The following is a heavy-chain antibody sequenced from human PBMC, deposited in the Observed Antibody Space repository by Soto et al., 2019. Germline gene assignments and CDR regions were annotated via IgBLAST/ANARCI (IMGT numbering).Heavy chain of an antibody. Sequence: PGGSLRLSCAASGFTFSSYAMSWVRQAPEKGLMWVSHINSDGSSTTYADSVKGRFTISRDNAKNALYLQMDSLRPADTAVYYCVLTTPYYFDYWGQGTLVTVSS. J-gene: IGHJ4*02. CDR2: INSDGSST. D-gene: IGHD3-22*01. CDR1: GFTFSSYA. CDR3: VLTTPYYFDY. V-gene: IGHV3-74*01.